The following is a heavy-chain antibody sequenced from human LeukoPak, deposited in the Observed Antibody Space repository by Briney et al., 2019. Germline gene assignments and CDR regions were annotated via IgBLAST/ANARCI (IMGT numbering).Heavy chain of an antibody. V-gene: IGHV4-4*07. CDR3: ARERFGEFDY. CDR2: IYTSGST. Sequence: PSETLSLTCTVSGGSISSYYWSWIRQPAGRGPEWIGRIYTSGSTNYNPSLKSRVTISVDKSKNQFSLKLSSVTAADTAVYYCARERFGEFDYWGQGTLVTVSS. J-gene: IGHJ4*02. CDR1: GGSISSYY. D-gene: IGHD3-10*01.